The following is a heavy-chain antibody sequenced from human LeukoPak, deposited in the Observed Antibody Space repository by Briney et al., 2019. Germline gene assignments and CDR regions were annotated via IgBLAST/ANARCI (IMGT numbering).Heavy chain of an antibody. CDR2: IRFDGSDE. Sequence: PGGALRLSCAASGFRFSTSGMHWVRPAPGEGLGWGSFIRFDGSDEDHGDSVKGRFTISRDTSKNTMYLQMNSLRAEDTAVYYCAKEVTYCSSSSCNDAFDVWGRGTMVIVSS. CDR3: AKEVTYCSSSSCNDAFDV. CDR1: GFRFSTSG. J-gene: IGHJ3*01. V-gene: IGHV3-30*02. D-gene: IGHD2-2*01.